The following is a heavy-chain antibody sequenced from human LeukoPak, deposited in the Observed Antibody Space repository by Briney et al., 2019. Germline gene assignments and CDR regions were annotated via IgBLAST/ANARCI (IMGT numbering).Heavy chain of an antibody. V-gene: IGHV1-69*13. J-gene: IGHJ4*02. CDR2: IIPIFGTA. D-gene: IGHD5-18*01. CDR3: ARDQRYSYGFFTS. CDR1: GGTFSSYA. Sequence: GASVTVSCKASGGTFSSYAISWVRQAPGQGLEWMGGIIPIFGTANYAQKFQGRVTITADESTSTAYMELSSLRSEDTAVYYCARDQRYSYGFFTSWGQGTLVTVSS.